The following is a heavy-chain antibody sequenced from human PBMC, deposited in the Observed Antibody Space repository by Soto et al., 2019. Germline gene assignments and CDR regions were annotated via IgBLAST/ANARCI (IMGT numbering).Heavy chain of an antibody. Sequence: SETLSLTCTVSGGSISSYYWSWIRQPPGKGLEWIGYIYYSGSTNYNPSLKSRVTISVDTSKNQFSLKLSSVTAADTAVYYCARDRPGITGTTGPLDYWGQGTLVTVSS. V-gene: IGHV4-59*01. CDR3: ARDRPGITGTTGPLDY. J-gene: IGHJ4*02. CDR2: IYYSGST. D-gene: IGHD1-7*01. CDR1: GGSISSYY.